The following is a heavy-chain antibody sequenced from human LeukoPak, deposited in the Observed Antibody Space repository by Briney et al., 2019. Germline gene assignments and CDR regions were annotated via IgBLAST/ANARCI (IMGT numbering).Heavy chain of an antibody. CDR1: GASMSIYY. Sequence: PSQTLSLTFTVSGASMSIYYWTWIRQVPGKGLEWIGNVYYSGSTRYHPSLMGRATISIGTPKNTFSLKVTSMTPADTAVYFCAKGGSYYDGDYWGQGTLVTVSS. CDR2: VYYSGST. J-gene: IGHJ4*02. V-gene: IGHV4-59*03. D-gene: IGHD1-26*01. CDR3: AKGGSYYDGDY.